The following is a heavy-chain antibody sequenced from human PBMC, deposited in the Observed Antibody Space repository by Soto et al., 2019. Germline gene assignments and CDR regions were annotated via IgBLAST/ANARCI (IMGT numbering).Heavy chain of an antibody. Sequence: HGESLKISCKGSGYSFTSYWIGWVRQMTGKGLEWMGIIYPGDSDTRYSPSFQGQVTISADKSISTAYLHWSSLKASDTAMYYCARLTGGKPLNRWFDPLGQGTLVTVSS. D-gene: IGHD1-1*01. J-gene: IGHJ5*02. CDR1: GYSFTSYW. CDR3: ARLTGGKPLNRWFDP. CDR2: IYPGDSDT. V-gene: IGHV5-51*01.